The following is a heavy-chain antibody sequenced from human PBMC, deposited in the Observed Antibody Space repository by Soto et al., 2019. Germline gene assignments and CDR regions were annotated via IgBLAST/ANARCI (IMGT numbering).Heavy chain of an antibody. J-gene: IGHJ4*02. D-gene: IGHD3-16*01. CDR2: ISYSGGT. CDR1: GGSISSSVYY. V-gene: IGHV4-31*01. Sequence: QVQLQESGPGLVKPSQTLSLTCTVSGGSISSSVYYWNWIRQHPGKGLEWIGYISYSGGTYYNPSPKSPVSISADTSPNQFSLSLTSVTAADTAVYYCARRSSSPGRYYFDYWGQGTLVTVSS. CDR3: ARRSSSPGRYYFDY.